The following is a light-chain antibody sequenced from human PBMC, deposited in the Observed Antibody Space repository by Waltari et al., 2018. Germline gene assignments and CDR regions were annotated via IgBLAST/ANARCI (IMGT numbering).Light chain of an antibody. CDR1: NIGSES. J-gene: IGLJ2*01. CDR3: QVWNSGSTHMV. V-gene: IGLV3-21*02. CDR2: DDS. Sequence: SYVLTQPPSVSVAPGQTASITCGGNNIGSESVHWYQQKPGQAPVLVVYDDSDRPSGIPERFAGSNSGNTATRTISRVEAGDEADYYCQVWNSGSTHMVFGGGTKLTVL.